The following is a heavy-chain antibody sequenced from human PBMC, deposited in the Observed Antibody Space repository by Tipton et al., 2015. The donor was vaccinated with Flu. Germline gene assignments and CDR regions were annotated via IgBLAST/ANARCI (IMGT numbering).Heavy chain of an antibody. V-gene: IGHV4-31*03. J-gene: IGHJ4*02. D-gene: IGHD5-12*01. CDR3: ARDVATTVVEPGYYFDY. CDR1: GGSISSGDYY. Sequence: LRLSCTVSGGSISSGDYYWSWIRQHPGEGLEWIGYIYYSGSTYYNPSLKSRVTISVDTSKNQFSLKLSSVTAADTAVYYCARDVATTVVEPGYYFDYWGQGTLVTVSS. CDR2: IYYSGST.